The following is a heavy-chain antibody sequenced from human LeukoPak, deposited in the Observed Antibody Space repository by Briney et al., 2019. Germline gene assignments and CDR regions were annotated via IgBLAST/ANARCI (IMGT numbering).Heavy chain of an antibody. V-gene: IGHV5-10-1*01. CDR3: ARWGDPAMVYFDY. CDR2: IDPSDSYT. J-gene: IGHJ4*02. D-gene: IGHD5-18*01. Sequence: GESLKISCKGSGYSFTRYWISWVRQMPGKGLEWMGRIDPSDSYTNYSPSFQGHVTISADKSISTAYLQWSSLKASDTAMYYCARWGDPAMVYFDYWGQGTLVTVSS. CDR1: GYSFTRYW.